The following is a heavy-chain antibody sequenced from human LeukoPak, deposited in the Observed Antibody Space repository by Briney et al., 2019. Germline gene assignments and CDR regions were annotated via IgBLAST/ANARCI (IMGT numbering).Heavy chain of an antibody. CDR2: VSGSGGST. CDR1: GFTFSSYA. Sequence: GGSLRLSCAASGFTFSSYAMTWVRQAPGKGLEWVSVVSGSGGSTNYADSVKGRVTISRDDAKNTLYLQMNSLRAEDTAVYYCARSNGFGMDVWGQGTTVTVSS. D-gene: IGHD3-16*01. J-gene: IGHJ6*02. CDR3: ARSNGFGMDV. V-gene: IGHV3-23*01.